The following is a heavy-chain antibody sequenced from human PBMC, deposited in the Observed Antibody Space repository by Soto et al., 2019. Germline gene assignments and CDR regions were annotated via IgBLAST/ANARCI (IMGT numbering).Heavy chain of an antibody. CDR1: GGTFSSYT. CDR2: IIPILGIA. Sequence: SVKVSCKASGGTFSSYTISWVRQAPGQGLEWMGRIIPILGIANYAQKFQGRVTITADKSTSTAYMELSSLRSEDTAVYYCARAHIAAAVDYYYYGMDVWGQGTTVTVSS. D-gene: IGHD6-13*01. CDR3: ARAHIAAAVDYYYYGMDV. V-gene: IGHV1-69*02. J-gene: IGHJ6*02.